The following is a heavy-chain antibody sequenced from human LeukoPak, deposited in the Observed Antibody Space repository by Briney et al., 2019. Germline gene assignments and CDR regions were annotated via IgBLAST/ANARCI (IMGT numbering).Heavy chain of an antibody. CDR1: GGTFSSYA. V-gene: IGHV1-69*05. J-gene: IGHJ4*02. CDR3: ARDPGYGGGGYYFDY. D-gene: IGHD5-18*01. CDR2: IIPIFGTA. Sequence: ASVKVSCKASGGTFSSYAISWVRQAPGQGLGLMGRIIPIFGTANYAQKFQGRVTITTDESTSTAYMELSSLRSEHTAVYYCARDPGYGGGGYYFDYWGQGTLVTVSS.